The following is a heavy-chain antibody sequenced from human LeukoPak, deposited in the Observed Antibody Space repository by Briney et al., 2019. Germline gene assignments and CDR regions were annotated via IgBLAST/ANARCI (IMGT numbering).Heavy chain of an antibody. V-gene: IGHV3-7*01. CDR2: IKQDGSEK. J-gene: IGHJ6*03. CDR1: GFTFSSYW. Sequence: GSLRLSCAASGFTFSSYWMSWVRQAPGKGLEWVANIKQDGSEKYYVDSVKGRFTISRDNAKNSLYLQMNSLRAEDTAVYYCAREGFNYYYYMDVWGKGTTVTISS. CDR3: AREGFNYYYYMDV.